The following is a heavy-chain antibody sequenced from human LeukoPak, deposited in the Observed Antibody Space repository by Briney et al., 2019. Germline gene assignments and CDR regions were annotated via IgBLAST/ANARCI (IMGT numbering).Heavy chain of an antibody. J-gene: IGHJ4*02. Sequence: GGSLRLSCATSGFTFSSYEMNWVRQAPGKGLEWVSYISSSSSTMYYADSVKGRFTISRDNAKNSLYLQMNSLRAEDTAVYYCANRYCSSTSCSTRFDYWGQGSLVTVSS. V-gene: IGHV3-48*03. CDR1: GFTFSSYE. D-gene: IGHD2-2*02. CDR2: ISSSSSTM. CDR3: ANRYCSSTSCSTRFDY.